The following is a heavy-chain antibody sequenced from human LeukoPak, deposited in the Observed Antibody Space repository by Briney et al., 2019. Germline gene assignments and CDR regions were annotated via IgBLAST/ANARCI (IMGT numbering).Heavy chain of an antibody. V-gene: IGHV1-69*13. Sequence: VASVTVSCKASGYRFTGYYMNWVRQAPGQGLEWMGGIIPIFGTANYAQKFQGRVTITADESTSTAYMELSSLRSEDTAVYYCASSNYGGNSNWFDPWGQGTLVTVSS. J-gene: IGHJ5*02. CDR1: GYRFTGYY. CDR3: ASSNYGGNSNWFDP. CDR2: IIPIFGTA. D-gene: IGHD4-23*01.